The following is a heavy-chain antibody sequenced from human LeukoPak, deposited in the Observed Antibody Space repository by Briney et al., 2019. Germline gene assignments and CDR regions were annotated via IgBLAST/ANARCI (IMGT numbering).Heavy chain of an antibody. CDR3: ARDISGYYYFDY. V-gene: IGHV3-33*01. CDR2: IWYDGSNK. J-gene: IGHJ4*02. D-gene: IGHD3-22*01. CDR1: GFTFSNYG. Sequence: PGGSLRLSCAASGFTFSNYGMHWVRQAPGKGLEWVAVIWYDGSNKYYADSVKGLFIISRDNSKNTLYLQMNSLRAEDTAVYYCARDISGYYYFDYWGQGTLVTVSS.